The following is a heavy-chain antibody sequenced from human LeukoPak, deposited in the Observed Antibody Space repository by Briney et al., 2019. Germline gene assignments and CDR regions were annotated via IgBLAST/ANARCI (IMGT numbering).Heavy chain of an antibody. D-gene: IGHD2-15*01. Sequence: SETLSLTCSVSGGSIRSGDHHWAWVRQPPGKGLEFIWSLDESGRPYYNRPLKSRVSISGDTSGKQFSLNLTSVTAADTAVYFCARDLGGYPFFMDVWGRGTTVIVSS. CDR2: LDESGRP. J-gene: IGHJ6*03. CDR3: ARDLGGYPFFMDV. V-gene: IGHV4-39*07. CDR1: GGSIRSGDHH.